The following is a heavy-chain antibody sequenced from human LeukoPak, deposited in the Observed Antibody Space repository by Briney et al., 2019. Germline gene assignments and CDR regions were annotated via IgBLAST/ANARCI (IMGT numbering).Heavy chain of an antibody. J-gene: IGHJ3*02. Sequence: GGSLRLSCAASGFTFSSYSMNWVRQAPGKGLEWVSYISSSSSTIYYADSVKGRFTISRDNAKNSLYLQMNSLRAEDTAVYYCARIWAKYYYDSSGYYSGSIDAFDIWGQGTMVTVSS. CDR1: GFTFSSYS. CDR3: ARIWAKYYYDSSGYYSGSIDAFDI. V-gene: IGHV3-48*01. CDR2: ISSSSSTI. D-gene: IGHD3-22*01.